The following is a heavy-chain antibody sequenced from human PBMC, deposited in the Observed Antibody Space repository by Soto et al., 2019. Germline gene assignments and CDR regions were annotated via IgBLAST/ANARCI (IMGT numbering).Heavy chain of an antibody. CDR3: AKHPLSIIGFFAG. D-gene: IGHD2-21*01. J-gene: IGHJ4*02. Sequence: GGSLRLSCAASGFTFSSYAMSWVRQAPGKGLEWVSAISGSGGSTYYADSVKGRFTISRDNSNNTLYLQMNSLRAEDTAVYYCAKHPLSIIGFFAGWGQGTLVTVSS. CDR2: ISGSGGST. CDR1: GFTFSSYA. V-gene: IGHV3-23*01.